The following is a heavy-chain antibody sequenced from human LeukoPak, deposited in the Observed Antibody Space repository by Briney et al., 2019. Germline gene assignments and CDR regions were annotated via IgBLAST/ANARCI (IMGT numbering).Heavy chain of an antibody. V-gene: IGHV3-11*04. Sequence: GGSLRLSCAASGFIFSDYYMSWIPQAPAKGLEWVSYISSGGITIYYADSVKGRFTISRDNAKNSLYMQMNSLRGEDTAVYYCARDIYCYDSSGYYFPGGSDYWGQGTLVTVSS. J-gene: IGHJ4*02. CDR2: ISSGGITI. CDR1: GFIFSDYY. CDR3: ARDIYCYDSSGYYFPGGSDY. D-gene: IGHD3-22*01.